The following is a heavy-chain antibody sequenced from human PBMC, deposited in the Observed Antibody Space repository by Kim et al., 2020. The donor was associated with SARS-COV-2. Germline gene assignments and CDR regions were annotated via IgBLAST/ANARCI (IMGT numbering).Heavy chain of an antibody. J-gene: IGHJ4*02. V-gene: IGHV3-49*04. CDR1: GFTFGDYA. CDR2: IRSKAYGGTT. Sequence: GGSLRLSCTASGFTFGDYAMSWVRQAPGKGLEWVGFIRSKAYGGTTEYAASVKGRFTISRDDSKSIAYLQMNSLKTEDTAVYYCTRDPGRSVDENNGVVVPAATYFDYWGQGTLVTVSS. CDR3: TRDPGRSVDENNGVVVPAATYFDY. D-gene: IGHD2-2*01.